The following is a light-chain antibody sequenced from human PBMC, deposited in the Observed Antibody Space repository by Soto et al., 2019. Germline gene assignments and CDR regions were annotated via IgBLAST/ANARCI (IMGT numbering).Light chain of an antibody. CDR2: DAS. CDR1: QSVTDSY. J-gene: IGKJ2*01. Sequence: EIVLTQSPGTLSLSPGERATLSCRASQSVTDSYLAWYQHKPGQAPRLLIYDASTRATAIPDRFSGGGSGTELTLTISRLEPEDFAVYYCQQYGSSPYAFGQGTKLEI. V-gene: IGKV3-20*01. CDR3: QQYGSSPYA.